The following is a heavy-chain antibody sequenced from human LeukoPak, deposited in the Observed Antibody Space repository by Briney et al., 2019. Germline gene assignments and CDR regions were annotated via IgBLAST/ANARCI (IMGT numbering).Heavy chain of an antibody. CDR3: ARLPNYDFWSGYYVDY. J-gene: IGHJ4*02. CDR1: GFTFTDYA. CDR2: ISDNGGET. V-gene: IGHV3-23*01. D-gene: IGHD3-3*01. Sequence: GGSLRLSCAASGFTFTDYAMSWVRQAPEKGLEWISTISDNGGETYYADSVKGRFAISRDNSKNTLYLQMNSLRAEDTAVYYCARLPNYDFWSGYYVDYWGQGTLVTVSS.